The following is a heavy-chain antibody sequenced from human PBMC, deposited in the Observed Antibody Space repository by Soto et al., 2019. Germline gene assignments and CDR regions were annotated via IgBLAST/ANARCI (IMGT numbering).Heavy chain of an antibody. V-gene: IGHV4-39*01. J-gene: IGHJ6*02. CDR2: IDYSGGS. CDR3: PTRPRVWIVELGYDVYNVMDV. CDR1: GGSISSRSYY. Sequence: NPSETLSLTCTVSGGSISSRSYYWGWIRQTPGKGLEWIGSIDYSGGSYYNPSLKSRVTISVDTAKNQFSLKLSSVTAADTAVYYCPTRPRVWIVELGYDVYNVMDVWGRETTATFS. D-gene: IGHD3-10*01.